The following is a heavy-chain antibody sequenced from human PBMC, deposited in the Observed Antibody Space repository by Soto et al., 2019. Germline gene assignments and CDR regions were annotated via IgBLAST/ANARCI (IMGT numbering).Heavy chain of an antibody. J-gene: IGHJ4*02. Sequence: GGSLRLSCAASGFTFSSYSMSWVRQAPGKGLEWVSYISSSSSTIYYADSVKGRFTISRDNSKNTLYLQMNSLRIEDTAVYYCARELESVFDYWGQGTLVTVSS. CDR1: GFTFSSYS. D-gene: IGHD1-1*01. CDR3: ARELESVFDY. V-gene: IGHV3-48*01. CDR2: ISSSSSTI.